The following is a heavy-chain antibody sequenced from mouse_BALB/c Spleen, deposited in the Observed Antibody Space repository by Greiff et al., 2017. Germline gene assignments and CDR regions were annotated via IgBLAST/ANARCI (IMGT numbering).Heavy chain of an antibody. V-gene: IGHV3-6*02. J-gene: IGHJ2*01. CDR1: GYSITSGYY. CDR3: ASKGYDYDY. Sequence: EVQLQQSGPGLVKPSQSLSLTCSVTGYSITSGYYWNWIRQFPGNKLEWMGYISYDGSNNYNPSLKNRISITRDTSKNQFFLKLNSVTTEDTATYYCASKGYDYDYWGQGTTLTVSS. CDR2: ISYDGSN. D-gene: IGHD2-4*01.